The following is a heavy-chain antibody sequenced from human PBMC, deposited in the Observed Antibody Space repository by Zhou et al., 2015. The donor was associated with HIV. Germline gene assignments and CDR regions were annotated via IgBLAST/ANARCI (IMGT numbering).Heavy chain of an antibody. J-gene: IGHJ6*02. Sequence: EVQLFGVWGEAWYSLGGSLRLSCAASGFTFSSYAMSWVRQAPGKGLEWVSAISGSGGSTYYADSVKGRFTISRDNSKNTLYLQMNSLRAEDTAVYYCAKASKQWLVHYYYYGMDVWGQGTTVTVSS. V-gene: IGHV3-23*01. CDR1: GFTFSSYA. CDR3: AKASKQWLVHYYYYGMDV. D-gene: IGHD6-19*01. CDR2: ISGSGGST.